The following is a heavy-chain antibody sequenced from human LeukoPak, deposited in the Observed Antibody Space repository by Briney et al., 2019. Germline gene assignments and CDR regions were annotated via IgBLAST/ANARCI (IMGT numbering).Heavy chain of an antibody. V-gene: IGHV4-39*07. CDR1: GGSISSSSYY. J-gene: IGHJ4*02. Sequence: SETLSLTCTVSGGSISSSSYYWGWIRQPPGKGLEWIGSIYYSGSTYYNPSLKSRVTISVDTSKNQFSLKLSSVTAADTAVYYCARAFRYSSSWYFDYWGQGTLVTVSS. CDR2: IYYSGST. D-gene: IGHD6-13*01. CDR3: ARAFRYSSSWYFDY.